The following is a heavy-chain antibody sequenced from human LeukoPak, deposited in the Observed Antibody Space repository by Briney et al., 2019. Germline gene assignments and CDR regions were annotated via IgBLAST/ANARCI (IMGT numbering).Heavy chain of an antibody. V-gene: IGHV3-33*01. J-gene: IGHJ5*02. CDR1: GFTFSSYG. CDR3: ARDPTSGYYGMIP. D-gene: IGHD3-22*01. Sequence: GGSLRRSCAASGFTFSSYGMHWVRQAPGKGLEWVAVIWYDGSNKYYADSVKGRFTISRDNSKNTLYLQMNSLRAEDTAVYYCARDPTSGYYGMIPWGQGTLVTVSS. CDR2: IWYDGSNK.